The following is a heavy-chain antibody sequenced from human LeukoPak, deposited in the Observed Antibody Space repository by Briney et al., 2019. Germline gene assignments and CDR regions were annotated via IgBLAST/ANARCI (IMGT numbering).Heavy chain of an antibody. J-gene: IGHJ3*02. D-gene: IGHD6-6*01. CDR1: GFTFSSYW. CDR2: INSDGSGT. CDR3: ASLFLCYGCSSSSDSFNM. V-gene: IGHV3-74*01. Sequence: PGRSLRLSCAASGFTFSSYWMHWVRQAPGEGLVWVSRINSDGSGTTYADSVKGRFTISRDNAKNTLYLQMNSLRAEDTAVYYCASLFLCYGCSSSSDSFNMWGQGTMVTVSS.